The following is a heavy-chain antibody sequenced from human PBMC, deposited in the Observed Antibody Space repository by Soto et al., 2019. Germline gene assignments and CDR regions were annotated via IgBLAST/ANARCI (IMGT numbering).Heavy chain of an antibody. CDR1: GFTFSSYG. D-gene: IGHD6-13*01. Sequence: QVQVVESGGGVVPPGRSLRLSCAASGFTFSSYGMHWVRQAPGKGLEWVAVISYDGSNNYYADSVKGRSTISRDNSKNTLYLQINSLRDEDTAVYYCAKDHSSSWPYYYCLDVWGQGTTVTVSS. CDR3: AKDHSSSWPYYYCLDV. V-gene: IGHV3-30*18. J-gene: IGHJ6*02. CDR2: ISYDGSNN.